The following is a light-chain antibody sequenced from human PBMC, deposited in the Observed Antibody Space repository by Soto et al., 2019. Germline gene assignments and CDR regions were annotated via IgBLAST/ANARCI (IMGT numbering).Light chain of an antibody. CDR3: QQYNSYLYT. Sequence: DIQMTQSPSTLSASVGDRVTITCRASQTISNWLAWYQQKPGKAPRLLIYDASTLESGVPSRFSGSGSGTEFTLTISSLQPDDVATYYCQQYNSYLYTFGQGTKVDIK. V-gene: IGKV1-5*01. CDR2: DAS. CDR1: QTISNW. J-gene: IGKJ2*01.